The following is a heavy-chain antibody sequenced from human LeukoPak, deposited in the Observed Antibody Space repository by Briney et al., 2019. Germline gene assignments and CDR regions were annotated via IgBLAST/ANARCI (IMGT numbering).Heavy chain of an antibody. Sequence: SQTLSLTCTVSGCSISSYYWRWIRQPPGKGREGSGYIYCSGSTNYNPCLKSRVTISVDTYKNQFSMKLSSVTAADTAVYYCARAMIFGVVSDAFDIWGQGTMVTVSS. CDR1: GCSISSYY. V-gene: IGHV4-59*01. CDR3: ARAMIFGVVSDAFDI. D-gene: IGHD3-3*01. J-gene: IGHJ3*02. CDR2: IYCSGST.